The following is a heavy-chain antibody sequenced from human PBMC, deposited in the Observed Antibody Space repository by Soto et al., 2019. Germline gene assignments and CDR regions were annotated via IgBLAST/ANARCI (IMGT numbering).Heavy chain of an antibody. D-gene: IGHD2-2*01. CDR3: ARLHGYCISSSCHGHYAMDV. CDR1: SASISSSSYT. J-gene: IGHJ6*02. CDR2: IYYSGTT. Sequence: QLQLQESGPGLVKPSETLSLTCTVSSASISSSSYTWGWIRQPPGKGLEWIGSIYYSGTTYYNPSPTRRVTVSVATSKNHFSLKVTSVTSADTAVYYCARLHGYCISSSCHGHYAMDVWGHGTTVTVSS. V-gene: IGHV4-39*01.